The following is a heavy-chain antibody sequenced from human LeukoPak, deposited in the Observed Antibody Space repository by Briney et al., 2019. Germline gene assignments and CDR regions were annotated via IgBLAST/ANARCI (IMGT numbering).Heavy chain of an antibody. CDR3: ARDPGSAGRWLQIYYFDY. D-gene: IGHD5-24*01. Sequence: ASVTVSCMASGYTFTSYGISWVRQAPGQGLEWMGWICAYNGNTNYAQKLQGRVTMTTDTSTGPAYMELRSLRSDDTAVYYCARDPGSAGRWLQIYYFDYWGQGTLVTVSS. CDR1: GYTFTSYG. J-gene: IGHJ4*02. V-gene: IGHV1-18*01. CDR2: ICAYNGNT.